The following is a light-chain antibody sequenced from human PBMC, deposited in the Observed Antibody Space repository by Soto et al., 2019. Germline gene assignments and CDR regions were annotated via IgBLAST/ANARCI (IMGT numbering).Light chain of an antibody. CDR3: QQFVMSPPGYT. V-gene: IGKV3-20*01. CDR2: GAS. CDR1: QSVSGTY. J-gene: IGKJ2*01. Sequence: EIVLTQSPGTLSLSPGERATLSCRASQSVSGTYLAWYQHRSGQAPRLLIYGASNRATGIPDRFSGYGSGTDFTLTVSRLEPEDSAVYYCQQFVMSPPGYTFGKGTKLEIK.